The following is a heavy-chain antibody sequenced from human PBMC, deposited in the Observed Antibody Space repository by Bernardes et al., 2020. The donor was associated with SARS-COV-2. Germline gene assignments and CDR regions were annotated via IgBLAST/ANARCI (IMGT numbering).Heavy chain of an antibody. V-gene: IGHV4-34*01. CDR1: GDSVTTGGYY. D-gene: IGHD3-22*01. J-gene: IGHJ4*02. Sequence: SETLSLTCMVSGDSVTTGGYYWSWIRQPPGKGLEWSGEINHSGSTNYDPSLKSRVTISVDKSKNQFSLNLRSVTAADTAVYYCARDRYDSSGITFDYWGQGTLVTVSS. CDR2: INHSGST. CDR3: ARDRYDSSGITFDY.